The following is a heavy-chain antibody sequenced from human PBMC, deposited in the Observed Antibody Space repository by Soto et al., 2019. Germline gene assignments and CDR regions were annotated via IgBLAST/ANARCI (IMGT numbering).Heavy chain of an antibody. V-gene: IGHV3-23*01. CDR1: GSTFTDFT. Sequence: PWGSLRLPCACSGSTFTDFTMTWVRQAPGKGLEWVSAISGDGLSTYYAGSVKGRFTISRDNSKTTLYLQMNSLRAEDTAVYYCARRTDAFDIWGRGTMVTVSS. J-gene: IGHJ3*02. CDR3: ARRTDAFDI. CDR2: ISGDGLST.